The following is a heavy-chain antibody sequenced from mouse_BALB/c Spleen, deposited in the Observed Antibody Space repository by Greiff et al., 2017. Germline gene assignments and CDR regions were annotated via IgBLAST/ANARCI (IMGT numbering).Heavy chain of an antibody. Sequence: VQLQQSGPELVKPGASVKVSCKASGYSFTDYNMYWVKQSHGKSLEWIGYIDPYNGGTSYNQKFKGKATLTADKSSSTAYMQLSSLTSEDSAVYYWSREGRQLGLQKNAMDYWGQGTSVTVSS. D-gene: IGHD3-2*01. CDR2: IDPYNGGT. J-gene: IGHJ4*01. CDR3: SREGRQLGLQKNAMDY. CDR1: GYSFTDYN. V-gene: IGHV1S135*01.